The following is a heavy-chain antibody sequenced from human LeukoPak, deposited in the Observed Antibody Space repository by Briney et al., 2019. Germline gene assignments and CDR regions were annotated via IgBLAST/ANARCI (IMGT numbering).Heavy chain of an antibody. V-gene: IGHV1-2*02. CDR1: VYTFTGYY. Sequence: GASVKVSCKASVYTFTGYYMHWVRQPPGQGLEWMGWINPNSGGTNYAQKFQGRVTMTRDTSISTAYMELSRLRSDDTAVYYCARIRRYYDSPDWFDPWGQGTLVTVSS. D-gene: IGHD3-22*01. CDR3: ARIRRYYDSPDWFDP. CDR2: INPNSGGT. J-gene: IGHJ5*02.